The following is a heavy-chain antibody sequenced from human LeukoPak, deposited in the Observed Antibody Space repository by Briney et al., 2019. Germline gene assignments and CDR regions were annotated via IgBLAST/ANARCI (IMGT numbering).Heavy chain of an antibody. CDR3: TRVEETATTAAIIRKYSYYYYYMDV. V-gene: IGHV3-7*01. Sequence: GGSLRLSCEASEFTFSRYSMNWVRQAPGKGLEWVANIKQDGSEKHYVDSVRGRFTISRDNAKNSLYLQMSSLRAEDTAVYYCTRVEETATTAAIIRKYSYYYYYMDVWGKGNTVTVSS. CDR1: EFTFSRYS. D-gene: IGHD4-11*01. CDR2: IKQDGSEK. J-gene: IGHJ6*03.